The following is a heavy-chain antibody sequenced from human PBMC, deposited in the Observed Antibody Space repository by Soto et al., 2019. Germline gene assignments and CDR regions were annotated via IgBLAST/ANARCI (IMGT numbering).Heavy chain of an antibody. V-gene: IGHV1-18*01. CDR1: GYTFSRSG. CDR3: ARSWSVPHYHHGLDR. J-gene: IGHJ6*02. D-gene: IGHD4-17*01. Sequence: VQLVQSGAEVKKPGASVKVSCKASGYTFSRSGISWVRQAPGQGLEWMGWISTYNGDTNYAQKVQGRVTMTTDTSTSTAFMGVMSLKSDETAGYYCARSWSVPHYHHGLDRRGQRAKGTVSS. CDR2: ISTYNGDT.